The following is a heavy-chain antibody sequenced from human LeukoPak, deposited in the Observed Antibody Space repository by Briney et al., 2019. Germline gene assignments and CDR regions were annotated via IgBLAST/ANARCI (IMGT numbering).Heavy chain of an antibody. J-gene: IGHJ4*02. V-gene: IGHV5-51*01. Sequence: GESLKISCKGSGYSFTSYWIGWVRQMPGKGLEWLGIIYPGDSDTSYGPSFQGQVTISADKSISTAYLQWSSLKASDTAMYYCARHSGPYGGNSPYWGQGTLVTVSS. CDR1: GYSFTSYW. D-gene: IGHD4-23*01. CDR2: IYPGDSDT. CDR3: ARHSGPYGGNSPY.